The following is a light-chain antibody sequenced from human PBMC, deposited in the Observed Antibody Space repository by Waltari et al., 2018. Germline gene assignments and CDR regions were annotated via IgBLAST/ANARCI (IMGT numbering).Light chain of an antibody. V-gene: IGKV1-39*01. CDR3: QQSYSTQIT. Sequence: DIQITQSTSSLSASVGARVTITCRASQSISSYLNWYQQKPGKAPKLLIYAASSLQSGVPSSFSGSGSGTDLTLTISSPQPEDFATYYCQQSYSTQITFGQGTRLEIK. CDR1: QSISSY. J-gene: IGKJ5*01. CDR2: AAS.